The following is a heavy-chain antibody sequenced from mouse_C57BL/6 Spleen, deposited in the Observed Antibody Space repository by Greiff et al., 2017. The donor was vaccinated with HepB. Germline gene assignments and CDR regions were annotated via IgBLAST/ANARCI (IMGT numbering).Heavy chain of an antibody. Sequence: QVQLQQSGAELAKPGASVTLSCKASGYTFTSYWMHWVKQRPGQGLEWIGYINPSSGYTKYNQKFKDKATVTADKSSSTAYMQLSSLTYEDSAVYYCARGALLLRYYFDYWGQGTTLTVSS. CDR3: ARGALLLRYYFDY. V-gene: IGHV1-7*01. D-gene: IGHD1-1*01. CDR2: INPSSGYT. J-gene: IGHJ2*01. CDR1: GYTFTSYW.